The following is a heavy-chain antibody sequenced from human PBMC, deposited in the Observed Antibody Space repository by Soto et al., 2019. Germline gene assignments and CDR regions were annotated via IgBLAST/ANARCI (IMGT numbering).Heavy chain of an antibody. CDR2: ISISSSDR. CDR1: GFTLRTYT. CDR3: VRGMNPLF. Sequence: LGGSLRLSCAASGFTLRTYTMNWVRQAPGKGLEWVSSISISSSDRYYADSVRGRFTISRDNAKNALYLQMNSLRADDTAVYFCVRGMNPLFGGQGTLVTVSS. J-gene: IGHJ4*01. V-gene: IGHV3-21*06.